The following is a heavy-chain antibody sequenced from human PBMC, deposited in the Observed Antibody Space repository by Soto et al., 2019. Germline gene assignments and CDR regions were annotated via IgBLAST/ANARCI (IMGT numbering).Heavy chain of an antibody. D-gene: IGHD6-13*01. Sequence: SVKVSCKASGGTFSSYAISWVRQAPGQGLEWMGGIIPIFGTANYAQKFQGRVTITADESTSTAYMELSSLRSEDTAVYYCARGRPYSSSWYYFDYWGQGTLVTVSS. J-gene: IGHJ4*02. V-gene: IGHV1-69*13. CDR2: IIPIFGTA. CDR1: GGTFSSYA. CDR3: ARGRPYSSSWYYFDY.